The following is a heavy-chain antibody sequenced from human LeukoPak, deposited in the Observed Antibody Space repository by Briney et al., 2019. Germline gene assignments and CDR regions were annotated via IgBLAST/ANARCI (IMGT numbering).Heavy chain of an antibody. V-gene: IGHV4-59*01. J-gene: IGHJ3*02. CDR2: IYYSGST. D-gene: IGHD6-13*01. CDR1: GGSISSYY. CDR3: AFSGYSSSWYDAFDI. Sequence: SETLSLTCTVSGGSISSYYWSWIRQPPGKGLEWIGYIYYSGSTNYNPSLKSRVTISVDTSKNQFSLKLSSVTAADTAVYYCAFSGYSSSWYDAFDIWGQGTMVTVSS.